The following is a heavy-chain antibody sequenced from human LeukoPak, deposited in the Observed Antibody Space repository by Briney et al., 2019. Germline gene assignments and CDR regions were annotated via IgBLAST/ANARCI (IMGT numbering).Heavy chain of an antibody. J-gene: IGHJ4*02. CDR1: GYTLTELS. Sequence: ASVKVSCKVSGYTLTELSMHWVRQAPGKGLEWMGGFDLEDGETIYAQKFQGRVTTTEDTSTDTAYMELSSLRSEDTAVYYCATAQDRAHYYDTSGYANSDYWGQGTLVTVSS. CDR2: FDLEDGET. V-gene: IGHV1-24*01. D-gene: IGHD3-22*01. CDR3: ATAQDRAHYYDTSGYANSDY.